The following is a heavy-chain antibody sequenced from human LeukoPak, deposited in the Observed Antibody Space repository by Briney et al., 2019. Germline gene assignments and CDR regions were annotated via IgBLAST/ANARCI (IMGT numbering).Heavy chain of an antibody. D-gene: IGHD4-17*01. Sequence: GXSLRLSCAASGFTFDDYAMHWVRQAPGKGLEWVSGISWNSGSIVYAASVRGRFTISRDKAKNSLYLQMNSLRAEDMALYYCAKSYGDYALDYWGQGTLVTVSS. CDR3: AKSYGDYALDY. V-gene: IGHV3-9*03. CDR2: ISWNSGSI. J-gene: IGHJ4*02. CDR1: GFTFDDYA.